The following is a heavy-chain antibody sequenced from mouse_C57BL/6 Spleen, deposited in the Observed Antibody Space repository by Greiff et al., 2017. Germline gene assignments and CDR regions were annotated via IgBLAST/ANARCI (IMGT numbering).Heavy chain of an antibody. J-gene: IGHJ3*01. Sequence: VQLQQSGPELVKPGASVKISCKASGYSFTGYYMNWVKQSPEKSLEWIGEINPSTGGTTYNQKFKAKATLTVDKSSSTAYMQLKSLTSEDSAVYYCARDFGGLAYWGQGTLVTVSA. CDR1: GYSFTGYY. CDR2: INPSTGGT. V-gene: IGHV1-42*01. CDR3: ARDFGGLAY.